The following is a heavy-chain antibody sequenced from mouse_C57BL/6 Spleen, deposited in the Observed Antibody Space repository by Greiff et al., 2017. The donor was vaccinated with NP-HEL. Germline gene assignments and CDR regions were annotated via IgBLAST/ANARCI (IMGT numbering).Heavy chain of an antibody. J-gene: IGHJ4*01. D-gene: IGHD3-2*02. CDR1: GYTFTSYW. CDR2: IYPGNSDT. Sequence: VQLQQSGTVLARPGASVKMSCKTSGYTFTSYWMHWVKQRPGQGLEWIGAIYPGNSDTSYNQKFKGKAKLTAVTSASTAYMELSSLTNEDSAVYYCTRTAQARDAMDYWGQGTSVTVSS. V-gene: IGHV1-5*01. CDR3: TRTAQARDAMDY.